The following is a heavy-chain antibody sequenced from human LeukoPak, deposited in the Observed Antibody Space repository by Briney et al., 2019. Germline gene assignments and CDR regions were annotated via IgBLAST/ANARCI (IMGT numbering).Heavy chain of an antibody. D-gene: IGHD6-19*01. CDR3: AREYVAVAGTGGFDY. CDR2: IYYSGSA. J-gene: IGHJ4*02. Sequence: PSQTLSLTCTVSGGSISSDDYYWSWIRQSPGKGLEWIGYIYYSGSAYYNPSLKSRITISVDRSKNQFSLKLSSVTAADTAVYYCAREYVAVAGTGGFDYWGQGTLVTVSS. V-gene: IGHV4-30-4*08. CDR1: GGSISSDDYY.